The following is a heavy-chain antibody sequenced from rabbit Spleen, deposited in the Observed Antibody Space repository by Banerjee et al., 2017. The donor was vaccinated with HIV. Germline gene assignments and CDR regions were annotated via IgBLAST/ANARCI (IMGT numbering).Heavy chain of an antibody. Sequence: QEQLEETGGGLVQPGGSLKLSCTASGFTLSSYYMNWVRQAPGKGLEWIACIYPGSSGSTYYATWAKGRFTISKTSSTTVTLQMTSLTAADTATYFCARDLVAVIGWNFSLWGPGTLVTVS. J-gene: IGHJ4*01. V-gene: IGHV1S45*01. D-gene: IGHD1-1*01. CDR1: GFTLSSYYM. CDR3: ARDLVAVIGWNFSL. CDR2: IYPGSSGST.